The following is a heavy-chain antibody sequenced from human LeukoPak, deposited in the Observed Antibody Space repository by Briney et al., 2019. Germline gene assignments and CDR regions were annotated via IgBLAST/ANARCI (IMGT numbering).Heavy chain of an antibody. V-gene: IGHV1-2*02. CDR2: INPNSGGT. Sequence: GASVTVSCKASGYTFTGYYMHWVRQAPGQGLEWMGWINPNSGGTNYAQKFRGRVTMTRDTSISTAYMELSRLRSDDTAVYYCARDPRGYSSSSQGNWFDPWGQGTLVTVSS. D-gene: IGHD6-6*01. J-gene: IGHJ5*02. CDR3: ARDPRGYSSSSQGNWFDP. CDR1: GYTFTGYY.